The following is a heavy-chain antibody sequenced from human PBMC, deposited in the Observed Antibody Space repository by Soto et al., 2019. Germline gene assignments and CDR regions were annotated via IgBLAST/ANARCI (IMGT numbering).Heavy chain of an antibody. D-gene: IGHD1-1*01. CDR2: IYHSGST. CDR3: ARDLPGRNRRAFDI. V-gene: IGHV4-4*03. J-gene: IGHJ3*02. CDR1: GGSISSSKW. Sequence: PPETLSPPCAVSGGSISSSKWGGWGRPPPGKGLEWIGEIYHSGSTNYNPSLKSRVTISVDKSKNQFSLKLSSVTAADTAVYYCARDLPGRNRRAFDIWGQGTMVTVSS.